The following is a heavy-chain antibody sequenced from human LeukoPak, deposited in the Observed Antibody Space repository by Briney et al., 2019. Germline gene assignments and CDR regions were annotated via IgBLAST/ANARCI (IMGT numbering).Heavy chain of an antibody. D-gene: IGHD6-19*01. V-gene: IGHV4-39*02. CDR1: GGSISSSSYY. Sequence: PSETLSLTCTVSGGSISSSSYYWGWIRQPPGKGLEWIGNIYYSGSTYYNPSLKSRVTISVDTSKNQFSLKLSSVTAADTAVYYCARDRKAYSSGWYLGWFDPWGQGTLVTVSS. CDR3: ARDRKAYSSGWYLGWFDP. CDR2: IYYSGST. J-gene: IGHJ5*02.